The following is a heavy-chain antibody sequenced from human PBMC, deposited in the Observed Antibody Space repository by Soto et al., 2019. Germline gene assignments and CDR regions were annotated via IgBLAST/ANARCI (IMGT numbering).Heavy chain of an antibody. V-gene: IGHV4-59*12. CDR3: ARGLNWNYIMNWLDT. D-gene: IGHD3-16*01. Sequence: SETLSLTCTVSGGSISSYYWSWIRQPPGKGLEWIGYIYYSGSTNYSPSFQGHVTISADRSIGTAFLQWSSLNASDTAMYYCARGLNWNYIMNWLDTWGQGTLVTVSS. CDR2: IYYSGST. J-gene: IGHJ5*02. CDR1: GGSISSYY.